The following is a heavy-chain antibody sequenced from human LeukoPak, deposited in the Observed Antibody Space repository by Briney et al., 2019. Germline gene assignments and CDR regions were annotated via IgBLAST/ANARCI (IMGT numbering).Heavy chain of an antibody. J-gene: IGHJ4*02. CDR2: FDPEDGET. V-gene: IGHV1-24*01. Sequence: ASVKVSCKVSGYTLTELSMHWVRQAPGKGLEWMGGFDPEDGETIYAQKFQGRVTMTEDTSTDTAYMELSSLRSEDTAVYYCATDRYCSSTSCYYWFDYWGQGTLVTVSS. D-gene: IGHD2-2*01. CDR3: ATDRYCSSTSCYYWFDY. CDR1: GYTLTELS.